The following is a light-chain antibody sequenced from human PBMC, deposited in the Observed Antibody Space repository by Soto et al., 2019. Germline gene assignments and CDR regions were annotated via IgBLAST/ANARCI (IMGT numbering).Light chain of an antibody. Sequence: QAVVIQPPSASGTPGQTVTISCSGSSSNIGSDYVYWYQQLPGTAPKLLIYTDNQRPSGVPDRFSASKSGTSGSLAISGLRSEDEAEYFCAAWDDSLESVVFGGGTKLTVL. J-gene: IGLJ2*01. CDR2: TDN. CDR3: AAWDDSLESVV. CDR1: SSNIGSDY. V-gene: IGLV1-47*02.